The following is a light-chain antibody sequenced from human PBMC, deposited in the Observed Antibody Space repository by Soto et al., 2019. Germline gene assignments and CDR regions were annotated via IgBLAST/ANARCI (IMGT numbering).Light chain of an antibody. CDR2: AAS. V-gene: IGKV3-20*01. CDR3: HHYGASPRVT. J-gene: IGKJ5*01. CDR1: QTVSSVH. Sequence: DIMLTQSPGTLSLSPGERASLSCSAIQTVSSVHLAWYQHKPGQAPRLLIYAASSRATGIPDRFSGSGSGTDFTLTITRLEPEDFAVFYCHHYGASPRVTFGQGTRLEIK.